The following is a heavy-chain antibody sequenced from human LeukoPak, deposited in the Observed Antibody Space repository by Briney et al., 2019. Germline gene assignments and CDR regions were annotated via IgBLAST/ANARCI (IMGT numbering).Heavy chain of an antibody. CDR1: GGSISSSSYY. CDR3: SRPSGTNLVDDSFDH. V-gene: IGHV4-39*01. CDR2: IYYSGDT. Sequence: SETLSLTCTVSGGSISSSSYYWGWIRQPPGKGLEWVGSIYYSGDTYYNPSLKSRVTISVDTSKNQFSLKLSSVTAADTAVYYCSRPSGTNLVDDSFDHWGQGTLVTVSS. D-gene: IGHD1-1*01. J-gene: IGHJ4*02.